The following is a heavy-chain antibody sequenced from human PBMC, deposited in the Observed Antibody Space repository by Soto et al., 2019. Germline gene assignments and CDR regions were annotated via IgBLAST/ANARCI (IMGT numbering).Heavy chain of an antibody. CDR3: ATDQIPDSPDYYDSSGHVGDYGMDV. J-gene: IGHJ6*02. CDR1: GLTFSFYA. Sequence: GGSLRLSCAASGLTFSFYAMTWVRQAPGKGLEWISTISGDGTETQYADSVKGRFTISRDNSKNTLYLQMNSLRAEDTAVYYCATDQIPDSPDYYDSSGHVGDYGMDVWGQGTTVTVSS. D-gene: IGHD3-22*01. CDR2: ISGDGTET. V-gene: IGHV3-23*01.